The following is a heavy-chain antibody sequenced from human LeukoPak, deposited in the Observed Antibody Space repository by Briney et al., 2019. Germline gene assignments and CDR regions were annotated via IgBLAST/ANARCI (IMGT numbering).Heavy chain of an antibody. D-gene: IGHD6-19*01. CDR2: INPNSGGT. Sequence: GASVKVSCKASGYIFTGYYMHWVRQAPGQGLEWMGWINPNSGGTDYAQKSRGRVTMTRVTSIRTAYMELSGLRSDDAAVYYCAREVVAGCFQNWGQGTLVTVSS. J-gene: IGHJ1*01. CDR1: GYIFTGYY. V-gene: IGHV1-2*02. CDR3: AREVVAGCFQN.